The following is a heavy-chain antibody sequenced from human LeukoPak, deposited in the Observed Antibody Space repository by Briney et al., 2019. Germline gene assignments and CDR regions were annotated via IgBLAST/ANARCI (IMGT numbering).Heavy chain of an antibody. CDR1: GFSFSGHW. CDR2: MKQDGSEK. J-gene: IGHJ1*01. CDR3: ARAPSEIGGYYPEYFRH. Sequence: PGGSLRLSCVGSGFSFSGHWMTWVRQAPGKGLEWVANMKQDGSEKYYVDSVKGRFTISRDNAKNSLYLQMDTLRAEDTAVYYCARAPSEIGGYYPEYFRHWGQGTLVTVSS. D-gene: IGHD3-22*01. V-gene: IGHV3-7*01.